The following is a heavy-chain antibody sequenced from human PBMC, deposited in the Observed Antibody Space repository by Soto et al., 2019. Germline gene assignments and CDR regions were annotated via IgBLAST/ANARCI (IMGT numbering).Heavy chain of an antibody. Sequence: PSETLSLTCTVSGGSISSSSYYWGWIRQPPGKGLEWIGSIYYSGSTYYNPSLKSRVTISVDTSKNQFSLKLSSVTAAGTAVYYCARRREGYDYGDYFDYWGQGTLVTVSS. V-gene: IGHV4-39*01. CDR2: IYYSGST. CDR1: GGSISSSSYY. J-gene: IGHJ4*02. D-gene: IGHD4-17*01. CDR3: ARRREGYDYGDYFDY.